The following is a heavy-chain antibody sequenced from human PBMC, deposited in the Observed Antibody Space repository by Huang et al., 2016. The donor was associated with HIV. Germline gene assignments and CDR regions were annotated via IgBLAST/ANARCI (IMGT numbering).Heavy chain of an antibody. D-gene: IGHD6-19*01. V-gene: IGHV4-61*01. CDR2: IYYSGST. CDR3: AREMAARPGFDY. Sequence: QVQLQESGPGLVKPSATLSLTCTVSGGSVSSGSYYWSWIRQPPGKGLEWIGDIYYSGSTNYNPSLKSRVTISVDTSKNQVSLKLNSVTAADTAVYYCAREMAARPGFDYWGQGTLVTVSS. J-gene: IGHJ4*02. CDR1: GGSVSSGSYY.